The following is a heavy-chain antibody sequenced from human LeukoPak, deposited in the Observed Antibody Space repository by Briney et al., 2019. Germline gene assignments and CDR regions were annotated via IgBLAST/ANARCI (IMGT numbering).Heavy chain of an antibody. V-gene: IGHV3-74*01. CDR3: GREIQAPGKTLEY. CDR1: GFTSSSYW. Sequence: LPGGSLTLSCALSGFTSSSYWMHWVRQVPGKGLVWVSRINDDGTYTVYADSVKGRFTISRDNAKNTLYLQMNSLRGEDTAVYYCGREIQAPGKTLEYWGQGTLVTVSS. J-gene: IGHJ4*02. CDR2: INDDGTYT.